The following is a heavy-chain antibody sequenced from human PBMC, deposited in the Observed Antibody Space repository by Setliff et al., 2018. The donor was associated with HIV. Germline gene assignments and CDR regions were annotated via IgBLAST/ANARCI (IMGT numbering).Heavy chain of an antibody. J-gene: IGHJ3*01. V-gene: IGHV4-38-2*01. CDR2: IYHSGST. D-gene: IGHD2-21*02. Sequence: SETLSLTCAVSGYSISSGYYWGWIRQPPGKGLEWIGSIYHSGSTYYNPSLKSRVTISVDTSKNQFSLKLSSVTAADTAVYYCARGQGCGGGCHYAFDVWGQGTMVTVSS. CDR1: GYSISSGYY. CDR3: ARGQGCGGGCHYAFDV.